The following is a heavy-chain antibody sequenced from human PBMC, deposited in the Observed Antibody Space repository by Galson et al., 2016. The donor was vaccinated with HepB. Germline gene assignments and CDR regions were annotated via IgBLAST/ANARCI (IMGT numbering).Heavy chain of an antibody. J-gene: IGHJ5*02. CDR2: IYHSGST. Sequence: ISSTNWWSWVRQPPGKGLEWIGEIYHSGSTNYNPSLKSRVTMSVDKSKNQFSLRLSSVTAADTAVYYCIRAAPTTNWFDPWGQGTLVTVSS. V-gene: IGHV4-4*02. CDR3: IRAAPTTNWFDP. CDR1: ISSTNW. D-gene: IGHD4-11*01.